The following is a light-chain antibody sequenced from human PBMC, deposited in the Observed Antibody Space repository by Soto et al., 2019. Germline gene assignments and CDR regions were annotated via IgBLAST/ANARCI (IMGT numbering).Light chain of an antibody. CDR3: QQYGSSHLT. J-gene: IGKJ3*01. CDR2: GAS. Sequence: EIVLTQSPGTLSLSPGERATLSCRASQSVSSSYLAWYQQKPGQAPRLLIYGASSRATGIPDRFSVSGSGTDFTLNISRLEHEDFAVYYCQQYGSSHLTFGPGTKVDIK. V-gene: IGKV3-20*01. CDR1: QSVSSSY.